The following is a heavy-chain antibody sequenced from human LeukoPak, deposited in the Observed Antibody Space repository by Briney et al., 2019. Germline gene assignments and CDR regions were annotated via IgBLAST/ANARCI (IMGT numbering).Heavy chain of an antibody. D-gene: IGHD6-13*01. V-gene: IGHV3-43*01. J-gene: IGHJ4*02. Sequence: GGSLRLFCAASAFNFVDCTWNCIRRDLGKGLQWVSLISWGGASTYYADSVKGRFTISRDNNKNSLYLQMNNLRTKDTALYYCAKDGGGGSYSSSWYGWYFDYWGQGTLVTVSS. CDR3: AKDGGGGSYSSSWYGWYFDY. CDR2: ISWGGAST. CDR1: AFNFVDCT.